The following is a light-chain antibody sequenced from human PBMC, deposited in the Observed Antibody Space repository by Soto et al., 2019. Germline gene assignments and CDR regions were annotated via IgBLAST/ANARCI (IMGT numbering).Light chain of an antibody. J-gene: IGKJ3*01. V-gene: IGKV3-20*01. Sequence: EIVLTQSPGTLSLSPGERATLSCRASQSVSSSYLAWYQQKPGQAPRLLIYGASRRATGIPDRFSGSGSGTDLTLTISRLEPEDFAVYYCQQYGNSRFTFGPGTKVDIK. CDR2: GAS. CDR3: QQYGNSRFT. CDR1: QSVSSSY.